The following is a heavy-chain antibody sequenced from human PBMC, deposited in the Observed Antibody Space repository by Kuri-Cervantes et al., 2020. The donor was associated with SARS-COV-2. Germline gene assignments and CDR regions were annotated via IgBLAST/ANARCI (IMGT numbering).Heavy chain of an antibody. V-gene: IGHV1-69*04. D-gene: IGHD2-21*02. CDR1: GYTFTSYG. J-gene: IGHJ6*02. Sequence: SVKVSCKASGYTFTSYGISWVRQAPGQGLEWMGRIIPILGIADYAQKFQGRVTITAAKSTSTAYMELSSLRSEDTAVYYCAADMAYCGGDCYSNYYYYYGMDVWGQGTTVTVSS. CDR2: IIPILGIA. CDR3: AADMAYCGGDCYSNYYYYYGMDV.